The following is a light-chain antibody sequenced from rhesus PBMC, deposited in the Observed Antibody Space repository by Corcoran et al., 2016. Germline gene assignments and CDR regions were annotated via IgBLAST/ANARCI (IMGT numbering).Light chain of an antibody. CDR2: KAS. V-gene: IGKV1-22*01. Sequence: DIQMTQSPSSLSASVGDTVTITCRASQSISSWLDWYQQKPGKAPKLLIYKASSLQSGVPSRFSGSGSGTDSTLTISSLQPEDFATYYCLQYSSSPWTFGQGTKVEIK. J-gene: IGKJ1*01. CDR3: LQYSSSPWT. CDR1: QSISSW.